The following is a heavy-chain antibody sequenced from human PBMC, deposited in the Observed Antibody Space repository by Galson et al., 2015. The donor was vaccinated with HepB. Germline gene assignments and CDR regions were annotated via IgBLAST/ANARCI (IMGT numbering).Heavy chain of an antibody. CDR1: GFSFSNYS. J-gene: IGHJ5*02. CDR3: ARGLNGRYDWFDL. CDR2: ISSRSSTI. Sequence: SLRLSCAASGFSFSNYSMIWVRQAPGKGLEWISYISSRSSTIYYADSVRGRFTISRDSDRNSLDLQLNSLRDEDTAVYYCARGLNGRYDWFDLWGQGTPVTVSS. D-gene: IGHD1-26*01. V-gene: IGHV3-48*02.